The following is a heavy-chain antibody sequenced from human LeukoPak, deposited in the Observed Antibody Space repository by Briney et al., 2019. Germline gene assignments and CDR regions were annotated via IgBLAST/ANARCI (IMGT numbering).Heavy chain of an antibody. V-gene: IGHV4-59*04. D-gene: IGHD5-24*01. Sequence: PSETLSLTCTVSGGSISSYYWSWIRQPPGKGLEWIGYIYYSGSTYYNPSLKSRVTISVDTSKNQFSLKLSSVTAADTAVYYCARGLVDGYNSDWFDPWGQGTLVTVSS. CDR1: GGSISSYY. CDR3: ARGLVDGYNSDWFDP. CDR2: IYYSGST. J-gene: IGHJ5*02.